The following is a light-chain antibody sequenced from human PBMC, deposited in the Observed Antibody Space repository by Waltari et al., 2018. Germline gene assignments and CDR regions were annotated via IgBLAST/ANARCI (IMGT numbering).Light chain of an antibody. CDR1: QDISNY. CDR2: DAS. J-gene: IGKJ4*01. Sequence: DIQMTQSPSSLSASVGDRVTITCQASQDISNYSNWYQQKPGKAPKLLIYDASNLETGVPSRFSGSGSGTDFTFTISSLQPEDSATYYCQQYDNLSLTFGGGTKVEIK. CDR3: QQYDNLSLT. V-gene: IGKV1-33*01.